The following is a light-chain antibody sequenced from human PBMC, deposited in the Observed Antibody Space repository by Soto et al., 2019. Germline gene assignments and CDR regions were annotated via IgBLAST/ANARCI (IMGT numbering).Light chain of an antibody. Sequence: DIQMTQSPSSLSASVGDRVTITCRASQSISSYLNWYQQKPGKAPKLLIYAASSLQSGVPSRFSGSGSGTDFILTICSLQPEDFATYYCQQSYSTPPWTFGQGTKVEIK. CDR3: QQSYSTPPWT. V-gene: IGKV1-39*01. CDR2: AAS. CDR1: QSISSY. J-gene: IGKJ1*01.